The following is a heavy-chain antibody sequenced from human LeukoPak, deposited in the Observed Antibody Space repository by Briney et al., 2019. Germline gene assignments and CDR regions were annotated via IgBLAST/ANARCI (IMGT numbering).Heavy chain of an antibody. CDR3: AGGIAAAGTEYYYYGMDV. CDR2: ISYDGSNK. J-gene: IGHJ6*02. D-gene: IGHD6-13*01. Sequence: GRSLRLSCAASGFTFSSYAMHWVRQARGKGLEWVAVISYDGSNKYYADSVKGRFTISRDNSKNTLYLQMNSLRAEDTAVYYCAGGIAAAGTEYYYYGMDVWGQGTTVTVSS. CDR1: GFTFSSYA. V-gene: IGHV3-30-3*01.